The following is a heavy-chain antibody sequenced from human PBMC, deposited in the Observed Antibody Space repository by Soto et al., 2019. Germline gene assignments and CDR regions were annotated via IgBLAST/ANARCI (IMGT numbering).Heavy chain of an antibody. J-gene: IGHJ6*02. Sequence: SSETLSLTCTVSGGSISSYYRSWIRQPPGKGLEWIGYIYYSGSTNYNPSLKSRVTISVDTSKNQFSLKLSSVTAADTAVYYCARAVGVNSSSWESYYYGMDVWGQGTTVTVSS. CDR3: ARAVGVNSSSWESYYYGMDV. D-gene: IGHD6-13*01. CDR2: IYYSGST. CDR1: GGSISSYY. V-gene: IGHV4-59*01.